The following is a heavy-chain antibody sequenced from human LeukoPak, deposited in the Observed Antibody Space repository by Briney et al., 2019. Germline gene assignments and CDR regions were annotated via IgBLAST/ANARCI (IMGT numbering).Heavy chain of an antibody. V-gene: IGHV3-30*02. J-gene: IGHJ5*02. CDR3: AKDLMRDRWFGES. Sequence: GGSLRLSCAASGFTFTYYGMHWVRQAPGKGLEWVAFIRYDGNYKYYADSVKGRFTISRDNSKNTLYLEMNSLRAEDTAVYYCAKDLMRDRWFGESWGQGTLVTVSS. CDR1: GFTFTYYG. CDR2: IRYDGNYK. D-gene: IGHD3-10*01.